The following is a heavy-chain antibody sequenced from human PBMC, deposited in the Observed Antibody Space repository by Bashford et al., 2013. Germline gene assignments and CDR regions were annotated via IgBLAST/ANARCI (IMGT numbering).Heavy chain of an antibody. J-gene: IGHJ5*02. CDR1: GYTFTNYG. CDR3: ARTDYYGSGSCFDP. D-gene: IGHD3-10*01. Sequence: ASVKVSCKASGYTFTNYGLSWVRQAPGQGLEWMGRISTYNGDTHYAQSLQGRVTMTTDTSTCTAYMELRSLRSDDTAVYYCARTDYYGSGSCFDPWGQGTLVTVSS. CDR2: ISTYNGDT. V-gene: IGHV1-18*04.